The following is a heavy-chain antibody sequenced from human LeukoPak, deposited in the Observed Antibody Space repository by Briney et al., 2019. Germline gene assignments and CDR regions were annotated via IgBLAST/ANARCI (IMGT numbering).Heavy chain of an antibody. CDR3: AREGSSGRTYYFDY. CDR2: IIPILGTA. Sequence: GASVKVSCKASGGTFSSYAISWVRQAPGQGLEWMGGIIPILGTANYAQKFQGRVTITTDESTSTAYMELSSLRSEDTAVYYCAREGSSGRTYYFDYWGQGTLVTVSS. D-gene: IGHD6-13*01. J-gene: IGHJ4*02. CDR1: GGTFSSYA. V-gene: IGHV1-69*05.